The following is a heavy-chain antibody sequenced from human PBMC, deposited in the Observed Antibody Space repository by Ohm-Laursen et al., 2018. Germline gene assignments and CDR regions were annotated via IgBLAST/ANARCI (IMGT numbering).Heavy chain of an antibody. Sequence: SLRLSCTASGFTFSDYGMHWVRQAPGKGLEWVAVIWYDGTNKYYADSVKGRFTISRDNSKNTLYLQMNTLRAEDTAVYYCAKDKSTVTTKDAFDIWGQGTTVTVSS. V-gene: IGHV3-33*06. CDR3: AKDKSTVTTKDAFDI. J-gene: IGHJ3*02. CDR2: IWYDGTNK. CDR1: GFTFSDYG. D-gene: IGHD4-17*01.